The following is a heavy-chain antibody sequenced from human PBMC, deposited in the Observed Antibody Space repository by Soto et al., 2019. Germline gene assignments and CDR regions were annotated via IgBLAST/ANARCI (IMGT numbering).Heavy chain of an antibody. J-gene: IGHJ3*02. CDR3: ARDKGCSSTSCYVQAFDI. CDR1: GGSISSGGYY. D-gene: IGHD2-2*01. V-gene: IGHV4-31*03. Sequence: QVQLQESGPGLVKPSQTLSLTCTVSGGSISSGGYYWSWIRQHPGKGLEWIGYIYYSGSTYYNPSLKIRVTISVDTSKNQFSLKLSSVTAADTAVYYCARDKGCSSTSCYVQAFDIWGQGTMVTVSS. CDR2: IYYSGST.